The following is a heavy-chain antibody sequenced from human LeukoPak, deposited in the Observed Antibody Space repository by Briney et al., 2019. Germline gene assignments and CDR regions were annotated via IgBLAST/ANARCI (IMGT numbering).Heavy chain of an antibody. CDR2: INPNTGGT. CDR3: AGLGYSSGWARFDY. J-gene: IGHJ4*02. CDR1: GYTFTGYY. Sequence: ASVKVSCKASGYTFTGYYMHWVRQAPGQGLEWMGWINPNTGGTNYAQKFQGRVTMTRDTSISTAYMDLSRLRSDDTAVYYCAGLGYSSGWARFDYWGQGTLVTVSS. D-gene: IGHD6-19*01. V-gene: IGHV1-2*02.